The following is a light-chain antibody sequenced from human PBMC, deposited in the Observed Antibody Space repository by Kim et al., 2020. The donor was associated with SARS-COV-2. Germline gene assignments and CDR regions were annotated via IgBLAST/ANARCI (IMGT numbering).Light chain of an antibody. CDR2: GAS. J-gene: IGKJ5*01. CDR1: QSVDNN. Sequence: SPGERATLSCRASQSVDNNVAWYQKKPGQAPRLLLYGASTRATGIPARFSGSGSGTEFILTISSLQSEDVAVYYCQQFYNWPPITFGQGTRLEIK. V-gene: IGKV3-15*01. CDR3: QQFYNWPPIT.